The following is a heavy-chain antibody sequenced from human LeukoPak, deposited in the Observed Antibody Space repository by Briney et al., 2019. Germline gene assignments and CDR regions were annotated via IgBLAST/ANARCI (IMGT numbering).Heavy chain of an antibody. CDR3: ASDDRYGWGSYYKD. D-gene: IGHD3-10*01. CDR1: GYSFTSYG. CDR2: ISAYNGNT. Sequence: SVNVSCKGSGYSFTSYGISWVRQAPGQGLEWMGWISAYNGNTNYAQNLKGRVTMTVDTSTSTAYMELRSLRSDDTAVYYCASDDRYGWGSYYKDWGQGTLVTVSS. V-gene: IGHV1-18*01. J-gene: IGHJ4*02.